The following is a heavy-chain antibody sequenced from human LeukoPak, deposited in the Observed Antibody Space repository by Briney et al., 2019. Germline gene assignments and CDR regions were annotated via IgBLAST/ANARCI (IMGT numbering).Heavy chain of an antibody. J-gene: IGHJ6*03. Sequence: SETLSLTCTVSGGSINNYYWSWIRQPAGKALEWIGHIYSDGRTNYNPSLQSRVTMSVDTSSSHLSLVLTSVPAADTAVYYCARDRLGSSSPTYFYYYMDVWGRGTTVIVSS. CDR3: ARDRLGSSSPTYFYYYMDV. V-gene: IGHV4-4*07. CDR2: IYSDGRT. D-gene: IGHD6-6*01. CDR1: GGSINNYY.